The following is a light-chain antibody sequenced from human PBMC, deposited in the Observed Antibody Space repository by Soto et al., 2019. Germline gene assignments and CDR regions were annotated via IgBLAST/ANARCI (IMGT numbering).Light chain of an antibody. Sequence: EIVLTQSPGTLSLSPGERATLSCRASHSVGSSHLDWYQQKPGQAPRLLLYGASSRATGVPDRFSGSGSGTDFTVTISRLGPEDAAVYYCQQYVGWTFGQGTKVEIK. CDR1: HSVGSSH. J-gene: IGKJ1*01. V-gene: IGKV3-20*01. CDR2: GAS. CDR3: QQYVGWT.